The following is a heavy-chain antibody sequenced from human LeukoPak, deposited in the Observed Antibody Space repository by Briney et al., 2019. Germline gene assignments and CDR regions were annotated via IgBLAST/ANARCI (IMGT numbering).Heavy chain of an antibody. V-gene: IGHV1-24*01. Sequence: GASVKVSCKVSGYTLTELSMHWVRQAPGKGLEWMGGFDPEDGETIYAQKFQGRVTMTEDTSTDTAYMELSSLRSEDTAVYYCATDAKIERVRKTFDIWGQGTMVTVSS. J-gene: IGHJ3*02. CDR3: ATDAKIERVRKTFDI. CDR2: FDPEDGET. D-gene: IGHD4/OR15-4a*01. CDR1: GYTLTELS.